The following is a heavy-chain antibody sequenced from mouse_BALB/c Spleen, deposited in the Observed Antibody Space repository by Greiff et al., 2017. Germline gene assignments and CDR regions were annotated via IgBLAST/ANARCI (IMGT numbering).Heavy chain of an antibody. J-gene: IGHJ3*01. D-gene: IGHD2-10*01. Sequence: QVQLQQSGAELARPGASVKMSCKASGYTFTSYTMHWVNQRPGQGLEWIGYINPSSGYTNYNQKFKDKATLTADKSSSTAYMQLSSLTSEDSAVYYCARSGTAYYGNYGAYWGQGTLVTVSA. CDR2: INPSSGYT. CDR3: ARSGTAYYGNYGAY. V-gene: IGHV1-4*01. CDR1: GYTFTSYT.